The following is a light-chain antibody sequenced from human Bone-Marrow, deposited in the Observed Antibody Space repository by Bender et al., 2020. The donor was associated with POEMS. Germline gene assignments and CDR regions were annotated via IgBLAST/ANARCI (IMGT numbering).Light chain of an antibody. Sequence: QSALTQPASVSGSPGQSITISCTGTTNDVGGYNDVSWYQQHPGKAPKLMIYDVSSRPSGISDRFSGSKYGNTASLTISGLQAEDEAYYYCSSHASSNLGVFGGGTKVTVL. CDR1: TNDVGGYND. J-gene: IGLJ2*01. V-gene: IGLV2-14*01. CDR3: SSHASSNLGV. CDR2: DVS.